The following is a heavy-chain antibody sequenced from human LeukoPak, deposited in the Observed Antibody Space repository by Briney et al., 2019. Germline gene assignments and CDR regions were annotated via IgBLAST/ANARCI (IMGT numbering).Heavy chain of an antibody. CDR3: ARDNCSGGSCYNYFDY. J-gene: IGHJ4*02. CDR2: ISAYNGNT. D-gene: IGHD2-15*01. V-gene: IGHV1-18*01. CDR1: GYTFPSYG. Sequence: VKVSCKASGYTFPSYGISWVRQAPGQGLEWMGWISAYNGNTNYAQKLQGRVTMTTDTSTSTAYMELRSLRSDDTAVYYCARDNCSGGSCYNYFDYWGQGTLVTVSS.